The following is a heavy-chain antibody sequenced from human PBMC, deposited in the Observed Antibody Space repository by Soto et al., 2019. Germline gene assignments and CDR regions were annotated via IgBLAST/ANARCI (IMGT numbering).Heavy chain of an antibody. CDR1: GFTFSSYG. J-gene: IGHJ4*02. V-gene: IGHV3-33*01. CDR3: ARGKSAAGGRTDY. CDR2: IWYDGSNK. D-gene: IGHD6-13*01. Sequence: GGSLRLSCAASGFTFSSYGMHWVRQAPGKGLEWVAVIWYDGSNKYYADSVKGRFTISRDNSKNTLYLQMNSLRAEDTAVYYCARGKSAAGGRTDYWGQGTPVTVSS.